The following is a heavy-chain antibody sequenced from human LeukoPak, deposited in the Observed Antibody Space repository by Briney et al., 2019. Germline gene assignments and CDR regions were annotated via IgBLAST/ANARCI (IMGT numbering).Heavy chain of an antibody. CDR1: GFTFSSYS. D-gene: IGHD6-13*01. V-gene: IGHV3-7*01. CDR3: ARLGTAEGTLEDY. Sequence: GGSLRLSCAASGFTFSSYSMNWVRQPPGKGLEWVANIKHDGSEKYCVDSVEGRFTISRDNAKNSLHLQMNSLRAEDTAVYYCARLGTAEGTLEDYWGQGTLVTVSS. J-gene: IGHJ4*02. CDR2: IKHDGSEK.